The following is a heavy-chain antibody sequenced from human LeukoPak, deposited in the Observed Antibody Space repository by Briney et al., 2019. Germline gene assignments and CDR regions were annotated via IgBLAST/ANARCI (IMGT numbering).Heavy chain of an antibody. Sequence: PGGSLRLSCAASGFTLSSYAMSWVRQAPGKGLEWVSAISGSGGSTYYADSVKGRFTISRDNSKNTLYLQMNSLRAEDTAVYYCAKAELRGYSYGFDYWGQGTLVTVSS. CDR1: GFTLSSYA. CDR2: ISGSGGST. J-gene: IGHJ4*02. V-gene: IGHV3-23*01. D-gene: IGHD5-18*01. CDR3: AKAELRGYSYGFDY.